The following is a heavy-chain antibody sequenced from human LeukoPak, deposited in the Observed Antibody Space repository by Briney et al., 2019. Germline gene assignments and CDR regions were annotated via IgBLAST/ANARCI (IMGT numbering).Heavy chain of an antibody. Sequence: SETLSLTCTVSGGSISSYYWSWIRQPPGKGLEWIGYIYYSGSTNYNPSLKSRVTISVDTSKNQFSLKLSSVTAADTAVYYCASGGYCSSTSCYSLDYWGQGTLVTVSS. V-gene: IGHV4-59*01. D-gene: IGHD2-2*01. CDR1: GGSISSYY. CDR2: IYYSGST. J-gene: IGHJ4*02. CDR3: ASGGYCSSTSCYSLDY.